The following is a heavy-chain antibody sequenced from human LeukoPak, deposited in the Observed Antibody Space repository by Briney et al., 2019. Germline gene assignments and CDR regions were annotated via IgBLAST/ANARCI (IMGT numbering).Heavy chain of an antibody. CDR1: GGYFSGYY. D-gene: IGHD2-21*02. CDR3: ARGRVTRGGFDY. J-gene: IGHJ4*02. V-gene: IGHV4-34*01. CDR2: INHSGST. Sequence: PSETLSLTCAVFGGYFSGYYWSWIRQPPGKGLEWIGEINHSGSTNYNPSLKSRVTISVDTSKNQFSLKLSSVTAADTAVYYCARGRVTRGGFDYWGQGTLVTVSS.